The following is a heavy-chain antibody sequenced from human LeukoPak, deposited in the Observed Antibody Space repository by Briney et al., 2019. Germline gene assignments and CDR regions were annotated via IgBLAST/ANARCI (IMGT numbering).Heavy chain of an antibody. CDR1: GFTFSSYG. D-gene: IGHD2-2*01. CDR3: AKDVRYCSSTSCPSASYYYYGMDV. V-gene: IGHV3-30*18. Sequence: GRSLRLSCAASGFTFSSYGTHWVRQAPGKGLEWVAVISYDGSNKYYADSVKGRFTISRDNSKNTLYLQMNSLRAEDTAVYYCAKDVRYCSSTSCPSASYYYYGMDVWGQGTTVTVSS. CDR2: ISYDGSNK. J-gene: IGHJ6*02.